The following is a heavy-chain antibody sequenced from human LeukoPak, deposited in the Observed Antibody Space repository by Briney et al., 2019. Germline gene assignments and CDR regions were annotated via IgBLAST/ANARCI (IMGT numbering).Heavy chain of an antibody. Sequence: SETLCLTCAVYGGSFSGYYWSWIRQPPGKGLEWIGEINHSGSTNYNPSLKSRVTISCDTSKPHFSLGLRSVTAADTAVYYCAISGNYFSRDAFDIWGQGTMVTVSS. CDR3: AISGNYFSRDAFDI. D-gene: IGHD1-26*01. J-gene: IGHJ3*02. CDR2: INHSGST. V-gene: IGHV4-34*01. CDR1: GGSFSGYY.